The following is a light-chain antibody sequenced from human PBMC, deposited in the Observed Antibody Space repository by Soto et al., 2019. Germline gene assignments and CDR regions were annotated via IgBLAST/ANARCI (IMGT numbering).Light chain of an antibody. CDR3: QQYNNWWT. CDR2: GAS. J-gene: IGKJ1*01. Sequence: EIVMTQSPATLSVSRGERATRCCRASQSVSSNLAWYQQKPGQAPRLLIYGASTRATGIPARFSGSGSGTEFTLTISSLQSEDFAVYYCQQYNNWWTFGQGTKVDIK. V-gene: IGKV3-15*01. CDR1: QSVSSN.